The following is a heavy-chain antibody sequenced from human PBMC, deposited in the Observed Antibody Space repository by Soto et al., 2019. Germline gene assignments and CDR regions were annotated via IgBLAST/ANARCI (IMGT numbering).Heavy chain of an antibody. V-gene: IGHV5-51*01. Sequence: GESLRISWKGSEYQITNYWISWVSQMPGKGLEWMGIIYPGDSDTRYSPSFQGQVTISADKSITTAYLQWSSLKASDTAMYYCARGYCTTSICDPWFDPWGQGTLVP. J-gene: IGHJ5*02. CDR1: EYQITNYW. D-gene: IGHD2-8*01. CDR2: IYPGDSDT. CDR3: ARGYCTTSICDPWFDP.